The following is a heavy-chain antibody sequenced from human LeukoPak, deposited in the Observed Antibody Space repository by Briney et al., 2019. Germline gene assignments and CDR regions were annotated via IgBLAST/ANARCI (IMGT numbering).Heavy chain of an antibody. Sequence: GGSLRLSCAASGFTFSSYWMSWVRQAPGKGLEWVANIKQDGSEKYYVDSVKGRFTISRDNAKNSLYLQMNSLRAEDTAVYYCARSLRVRGVPDYMDVWGKGTTVTISS. CDR1: GFTFSSYW. J-gene: IGHJ6*03. V-gene: IGHV3-7*01. CDR3: ARSLRVRGVPDYMDV. CDR2: IKQDGSEK. D-gene: IGHD3-10*01.